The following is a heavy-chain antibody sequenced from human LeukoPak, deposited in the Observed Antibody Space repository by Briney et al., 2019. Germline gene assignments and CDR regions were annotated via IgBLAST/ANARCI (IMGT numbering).Heavy chain of an antibody. CDR1: GFTFSSYG. Sequence: GGSLRLSCAASGFTFSSYGMHWVRQAPGNGLEWVAVISYDGNDKYYADSVKGRFTISRDNSKITVYLQMNSLRAEDTAVYYCAKDESIAAADYYFDYWGQGTLVTVSS. J-gene: IGHJ4*02. V-gene: IGHV3-30*18. D-gene: IGHD6-13*01. CDR2: ISYDGNDK. CDR3: AKDESIAAADYYFDY.